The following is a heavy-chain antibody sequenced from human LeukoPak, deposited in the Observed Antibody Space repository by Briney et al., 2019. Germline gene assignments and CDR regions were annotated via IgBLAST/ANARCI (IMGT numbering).Heavy chain of an antibody. CDR2: ISYDGSNK. CDR1: GFTFSSYA. D-gene: IGHD6-19*01. Sequence: PGGSLRLSCAASGFTFSSYAMHWVRQAPGKGLEWVAVISYDGSNKYYADSVKGRFTISRDNSKNTLYLQMNSLRAEDTAVYYCARDSGGPRIIAVTAFDYWGQGTMVTVSS. V-gene: IGHV3-30*01. J-gene: IGHJ4*03. CDR3: ARDSGGPRIIAVTAFDY.